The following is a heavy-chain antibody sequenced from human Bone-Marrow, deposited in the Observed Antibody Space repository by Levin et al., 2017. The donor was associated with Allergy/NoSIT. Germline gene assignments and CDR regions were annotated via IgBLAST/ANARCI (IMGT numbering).Heavy chain of an antibody. CDR1: GFTFSSYA. CDR3: AKQERGYQLLCLAYYDYGMDV. CDR2: ISGSGGST. J-gene: IGHJ6*02. V-gene: IGHV3-23*01. D-gene: IGHD2-2*01. Sequence: GGSLRLSCAASGFTFSSYAMSWVRQAPGKGLEWVSAISGSGGSTYYADSVKGRFTISRDNSKNTLYLQMNSLRAEDTAVYYCAKQERGYQLLCLAYYDYGMDVWGQGTTVTVSS.